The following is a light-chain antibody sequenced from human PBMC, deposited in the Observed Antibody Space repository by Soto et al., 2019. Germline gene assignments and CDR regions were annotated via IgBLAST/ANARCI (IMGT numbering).Light chain of an antibody. J-gene: IGKJ1*01. Sequence: EIAMTHSPSAVSVPHGEPATLSSRASQSVSSNLAWYQQRPGQAPRLLIYGASTRATGVPARFSGSGSGTDFTLTISSLQSEDFAVYYCQQYNIWPPWTFGQGTKVDI. V-gene: IGKV3-15*01. CDR3: QQYNIWPPWT. CDR1: QSVSSN. CDR2: GAS.